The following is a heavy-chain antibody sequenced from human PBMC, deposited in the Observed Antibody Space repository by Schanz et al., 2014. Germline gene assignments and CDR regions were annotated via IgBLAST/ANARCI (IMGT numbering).Heavy chain of an antibody. CDR3: ARKMKLGVCGGKVHDSLDI. V-gene: IGHV3-64*01. CDR2: ISSKGDMT. Sequence: EVQLVESGGGLVQPGGSLRLSCAASGFTFSTSTMHWVRQAPGKGLEYVSSISSKGDMTFYGNSVKGRFTISRDNAKNTLYLQMNTLRAEDTAVYYCARKMKLGVCGGKVHDSLDIWGQGTMVTVSS. D-gene: IGHD2-15*01. J-gene: IGHJ3*02. CDR1: GFTFSTST.